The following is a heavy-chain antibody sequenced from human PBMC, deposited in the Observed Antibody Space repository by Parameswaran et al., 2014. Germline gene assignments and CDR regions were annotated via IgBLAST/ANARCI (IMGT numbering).Heavy chain of an antibody. Sequence: WVRQAPGQGLEWMGWISAYNGNTNYAQKLQGRVTMTTDTSTSTAYMELRSLRSDDTAVYYCARYLGYDPLDYRGQGTLVTVSS. D-gene: IGHD2-15*01. CDR3: ARYLGYDPLDY. CDR2: ISAYNGNT. J-gene: IGHJ4*02. V-gene: IGHV1-18*01.